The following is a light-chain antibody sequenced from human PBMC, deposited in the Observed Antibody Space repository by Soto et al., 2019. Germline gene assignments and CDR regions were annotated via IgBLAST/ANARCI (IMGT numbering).Light chain of an antibody. Sequence: IDLTQSPSTLSLYTRERATLSCRASQSVSRYLAWYQQKPGQAPRLLIYDASNRATGVPARFSGSGSGTDFTLTISSLEPEDFAVYYCQQRNDWRRGTFGQGTRLEIK. CDR3: QQRNDWRRGT. CDR2: DAS. J-gene: IGKJ5*01. CDR1: QSVSRY. V-gene: IGKV3-11*01.